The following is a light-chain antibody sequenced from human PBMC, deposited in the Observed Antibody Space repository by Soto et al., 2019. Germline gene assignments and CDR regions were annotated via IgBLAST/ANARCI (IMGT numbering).Light chain of an antibody. J-gene: IGLJ3*02. CDR2: EDN. CDR1: SGSIASNY. Sequence: NFMLTQPHSVSESPGKTVIISCTRSSGSIASNYVQWYQQRPGSSPTTVIYEDNQRPSGVPDRFSGSIDSSSNSASLTISGLEPEDEADYYCQSYDATNQVFGGGPKLTVL. CDR3: QSYDATNQV. V-gene: IGLV6-57*01.